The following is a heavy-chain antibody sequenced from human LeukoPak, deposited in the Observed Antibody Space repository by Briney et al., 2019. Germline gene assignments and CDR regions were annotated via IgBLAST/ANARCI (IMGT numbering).Heavy chain of an antibody. J-gene: IGHJ3*02. Sequence: GESLKISCKGSGYSFTSYWIGWVRQMPGKGLEWMGIIYPGDSDTRYSPSFQGQVTISADKSISTAYLQWSSLKASDTAMYYCARLRDGLGYCSGGSCYGPRFDAFDIWGQGTMVTVSS. CDR1: GYSFTSYW. D-gene: IGHD2-15*01. V-gene: IGHV5-51*01. CDR2: IYPGDSDT. CDR3: ARLRDGLGYCSGGSCYGPRFDAFDI.